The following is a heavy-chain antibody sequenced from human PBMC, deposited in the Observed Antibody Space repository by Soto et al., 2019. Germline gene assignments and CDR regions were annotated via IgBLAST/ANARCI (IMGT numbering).Heavy chain of an antibody. D-gene: IGHD2-2*01. CDR1: GFTFISYA. V-gene: IGHV3-23*01. J-gene: IGHJ1*01. CDR2: ISGSGGST. Sequence: GGSLRLSCAASGFTFISYAMSWVRQAPGKGLEWVSAISGSGGSTYYADSVKGRFTISRDNSKNTLYLQMNSLRAEDTAVYYCAKELIVVVPAAGEKYFQHWGQGTLVTVSS. CDR3: AKELIVVVPAAGEKYFQH.